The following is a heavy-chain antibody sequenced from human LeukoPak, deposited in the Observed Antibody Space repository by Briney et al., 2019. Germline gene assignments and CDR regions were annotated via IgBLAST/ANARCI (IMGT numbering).Heavy chain of an antibody. V-gene: IGHV1-69*13. CDR2: IIPIFGTA. J-gene: IGHJ4*02. CDR1: GGTFSSYA. Sequence: ASVKVSCKASGGTFSSYAISWVRQAPGQGLEWMGGIIPIFGTANYAQKFQGRVTITADESTSTAYMELSSLRSEDTAVYYCARNIAAAGTNYFDYWGQGTLVTVSS. CDR3: ARNIAAAGTNYFDY. D-gene: IGHD6-13*01.